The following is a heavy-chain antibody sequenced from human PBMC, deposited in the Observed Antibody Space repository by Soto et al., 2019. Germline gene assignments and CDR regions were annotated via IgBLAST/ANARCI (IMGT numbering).Heavy chain of an antibody. J-gene: IGHJ4*02. CDR2: IYWDDDK. V-gene: IGHV2-5*02. CDR3: AHRSTGSSNFDY. Sequence: QITLKESGPTLVKPTQTLTLTCTFSGFSLSTSGVGVGWIRQPPGKALEWLALIYWDDDKRYSPSLKSRLTIPKDTSKNQVVLTMTNMDTVDTATYYCAHRSTGSSNFDYWGQGTLVTVSS. CDR1: GFSLSTSGVG. D-gene: IGHD2-8*02.